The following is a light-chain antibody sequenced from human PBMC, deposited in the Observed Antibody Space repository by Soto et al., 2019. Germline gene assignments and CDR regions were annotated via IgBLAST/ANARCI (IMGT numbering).Light chain of an antibody. CDR1: QDISNR. CDR3: QQYVNLVT. CDR2: DAS. Sequence: DIPMTQSPSSLSASVGDRVTITCQASQDISNRLNWYQQKPGKAPKLLINDASNLEAGVPSRFSGSGSGTDFTFTISSLRPEDIATYYCQQYVNLVTFGGGTKLEIK. J-gene: IGKJ4*01. V-gene: IGKV1-33*01.